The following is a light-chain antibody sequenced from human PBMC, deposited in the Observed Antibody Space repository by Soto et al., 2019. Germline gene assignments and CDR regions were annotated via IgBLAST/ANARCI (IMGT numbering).Light chain of an antibody. CDR1: TGAVTSGHY. Sequence: QAVVTQEPSLTVSPGGTVTLTCGSSTGAVTSGHYPYWFQQKPGQAPRTLIYDTSNKHSWTPARFSGSLLGGKAALTLSGAQPEDEAEYYCLLSYSGARYVVFGGGTTLTVL. CDR2: DTS. V-gene: IGLV7-46*01. CDR3: LLSYSGARYVV. J-gene: IGLJ2*01.